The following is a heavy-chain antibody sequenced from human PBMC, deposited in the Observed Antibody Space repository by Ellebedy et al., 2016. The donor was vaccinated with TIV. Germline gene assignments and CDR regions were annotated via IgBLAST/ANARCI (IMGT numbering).Heavy chain of an antibody. CDR1: GGTFSSYG. V-gene: IGHV1-69*10. J-gene: IGHJ4*02. CDR2: IIPILGKA. D-gene: IGHD4-23*01. Sequence: AASVKVSCKASGGTFSSYGISWVRQAPGQGLEWMGGIIPILGKANYAQKFQGRVTITADESTYTAYMELSSLRSEDTALYYCARVGIYYGGNPSYYFDYWGQGTLVTVSS. CDR3: ARVGIYYGGNPSYYFDY.